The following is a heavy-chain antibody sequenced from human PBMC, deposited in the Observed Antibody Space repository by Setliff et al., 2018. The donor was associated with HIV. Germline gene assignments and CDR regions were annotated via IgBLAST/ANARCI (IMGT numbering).Heavy chain of an antibody. D-gene: IGHD3-3*01. V-gene: IGHV3-11*04. CDR3: ARDNLYYNTWNASPVYGLDV. J-gene: IGHJ6*02. CDR1: GFTFSDYY. CDR2: ISSSGSTI. Sequence: PGGSLRLSCAASGFTFSDYYMSWIRQAPGKGLEWVSYISSSGSTIYYADSVKGRFTISRDNAKNSLYLQMDGLRAEDTAVYFCARDNLYYNTWNASPVYGLDVWGQGTTVTVSS.